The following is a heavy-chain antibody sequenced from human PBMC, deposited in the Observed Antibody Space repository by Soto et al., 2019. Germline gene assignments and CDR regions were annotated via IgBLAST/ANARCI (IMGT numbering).Heavy chain of an antibody. CDR2: LNPNNHNT. J-gene: IGHJ4*02. Sequence: QVHLVQSGAEVKKPGASVKVSCKASGYTFTSYDINWVRQAAGQGLEWMGWLNPNNHNTAYAQKFLGRVTMTSNASISTAYMELSSLRAEDTAIYYCATVALVGSSPFESWGRGTPVTVSS. CDR3: ATVALVGSSPFES. D-gene: IGHD1-26*01. V-gene: IGHV1-8*01. CDR1: GYTFTSYD.